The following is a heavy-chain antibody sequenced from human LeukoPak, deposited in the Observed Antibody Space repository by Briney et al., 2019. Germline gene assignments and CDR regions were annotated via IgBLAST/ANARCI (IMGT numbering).Heavy chain of an antibody. Sequence: ASVKVSCKASGYTFAGYYMHWVRQAPGQGLEWRGWINPNSGGTNYAQKFQGRVTMTRDTSISTAYMELSRLRSDDTAVYYCARGDILTGYSYFDSWGQGTLVTVSS. CDR3: ARGDILTGYSYFDS. CDR1: GYTFAGYY. J-gene: IGHJ4*02. D-gene: IGHD3-9*01. V-gene: IGHV1-2*02. CDR2: INPNSGGT.